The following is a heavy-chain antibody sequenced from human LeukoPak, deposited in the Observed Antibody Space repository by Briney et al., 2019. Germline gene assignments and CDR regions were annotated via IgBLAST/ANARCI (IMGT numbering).Heavy chain of an antibody. D-gene: IGHD5-12*01. V-gene: IGHV1-2*02. J-gene: IGHJ4*02. CDR1: GYTFTGYY. CDR3: ARDRDGSGWWLPFDY. Sequence: GASVKVSCKASGYTFTGYYMHWVRQAPGQGLEWMGWINPNSGGTNYAQKFQGRVTMTRDTSISTAYMELSRLRSDDTAVYYCARDRDGSGWWLPFDYWGQRTLVTVSS. CDR2: INPNSGGT.